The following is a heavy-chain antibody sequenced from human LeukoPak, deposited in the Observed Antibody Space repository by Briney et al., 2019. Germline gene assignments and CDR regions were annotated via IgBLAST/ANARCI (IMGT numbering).Heavy chain of an antibody. D-gene: IGHD2-15*01. Sequence: ASVKVSCKASGYTFTSYDINWVRQATGQGLEWMGWMNPNSGNTGYAQKFQGRVTITRDMSTSTVYMELSSLRSEDTAVYYCARFSRSTPGFDPQYYFDYWGQGTLVTVAS. CDR1: GYTFTSYD. J-gene: IGHJ4*02. V-gene: IGHV1-8*03. CDR2: MNPNSGNT. CDR3: ARFSRSTPGFDPQYYFDY.